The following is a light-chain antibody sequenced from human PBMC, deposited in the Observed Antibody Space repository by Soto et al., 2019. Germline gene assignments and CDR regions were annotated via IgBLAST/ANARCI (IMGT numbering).Light chain of an antibody. CDR3: ATWDGALRGPFV. V-gene: IGLV1-44*01. CDR2: TTN. CDR1: NSNIGSDI. Sequence: QSVLTQPPSASGTPGQRATISCCGSNSNIGSDIVNCYQLLPGAAPEVLINTTNQRPSGVPERFSGSKSGTSASLAISGLQSEDEANSSCATWDGALRGPFVFGTGTKVTVL. J-gene: IGLJ1*01.